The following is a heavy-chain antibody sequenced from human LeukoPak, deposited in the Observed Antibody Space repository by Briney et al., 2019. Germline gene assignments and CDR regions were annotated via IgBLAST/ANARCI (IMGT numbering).Heavy chain of an antibody. CDR3: AKDSAYYYDSSGYYSDY. CDR2: ISGSGGST. V-gene: IGHV3-23*01. CDR1: GFTFSNFW. Sequence: GESLRLSCTASGFTFSNFWMGWVRQAPGKGLEWVSAISGSGGSTYYADSVKGRFTISRDNSKNTLYLQMNSLRAEDTAVYYCAKDSAYYYDSSGYYSDYWGQGTLVTVSS. J-gene: IGHJ4*02. D-gene: IGHD3-22*01.